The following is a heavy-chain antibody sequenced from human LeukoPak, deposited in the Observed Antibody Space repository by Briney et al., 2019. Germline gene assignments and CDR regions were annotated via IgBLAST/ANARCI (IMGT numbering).Heavy chain of an antibody. Sequence: GGSLRLSCVASAFTFNNYWMHWVRQAPGKGLVWVSRIKGDASSTNYADSVRGRFTISRDNAKNTVYLQMNSLRTEDTAVYYCATISWGYFDYWGQGTLVTVSS. CDR1: AFTFNNYW. J-gene: IGHJ4*02. CDR2: IKGDASST. CDR3: ATISWGYFDY. D-gene: IGHD1-26*01. V-gene: IGHV3-74*01.